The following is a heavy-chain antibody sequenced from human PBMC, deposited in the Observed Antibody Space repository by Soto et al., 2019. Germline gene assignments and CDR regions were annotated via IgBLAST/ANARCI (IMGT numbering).Heavy chain of an antibody. D-gene: IGHD6-19*01. CDR2: ISAYNGNT. Sequence: GASVKVSCKASGYTFTIYGISWLRQAPGQGLEWMGWISAYNGNTNDAQKLQGRVTMTTHTSTSTAYMELRSVRSDDTAVYYCAREDGIAVAGTFGWSDPWGQGTLVTVSS. CDR3: AREDGIAVAGTFGWSDP. CDR1: GYTFTIYG. V-gene: IGHV1-18*01. J-gene: IGHJ5*02.